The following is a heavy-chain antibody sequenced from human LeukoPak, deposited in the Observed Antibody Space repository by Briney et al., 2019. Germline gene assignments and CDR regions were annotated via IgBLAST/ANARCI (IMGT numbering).Heavy chain of an antibody. J-gene: IGHJ4*02. CDR3: VRGYSYGFYFDY. Sequence: ASVKVSCKASGYTFTGYYMHWVRQAPGQGLEWMGRINPNSGGPNYGQKFQGTVTMTRDTSISTAYLELSNLRSDDTAAYYCVRGYSYGFYFDYWGQGSLVTVSS. CDR2: INPNSGGP. V-gene: IGHV1-2*06. CDR1: GYTFTGYY. D-gene: IGHD5-18*01.